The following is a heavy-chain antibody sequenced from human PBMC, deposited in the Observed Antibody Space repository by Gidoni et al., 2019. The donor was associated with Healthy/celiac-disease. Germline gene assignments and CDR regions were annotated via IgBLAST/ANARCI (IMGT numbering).Heavy chain of an antibody. D-gene: IGHD3-10*01. V-gene: IGHV4-31*03. CDR1: GGSISSGGYY. CDR2: IYYSGST. Sequence: QVQLQESGPGLVKPSQTLSLNCTVSGGSISSGGYYWSWIRQHPGKGLEWIGYIYYSGSTYYNPSLKSRVTISVDTSKNQFSLKLSSVTAADTAVYYCARGHDGSGSYYYYYGMDVWGQGTTVTVSS. J-gene: IGHJ6*02. CDR3: ARGHDGSGSYYYYYGMDV.